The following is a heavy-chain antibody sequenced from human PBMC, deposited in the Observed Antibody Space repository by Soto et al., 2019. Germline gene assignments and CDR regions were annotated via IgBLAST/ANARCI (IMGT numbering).Heavy chain of an antibody. CDR1: GFTLSSNY. D-gene: IGHD2-15*01. CDR2: IYTGGST. J-gene: IGHJ2*01. V-gene: IGHV3-66*01. CDR3: ARDLGYRRYFDL. Sequence: EVQLVESGGGLVQPGGSLRLSCAASGFTLSSNYMSWVGQAPGKGLEWVSVIYTGGSTYYADSVKGRFTISRDNSKNTLYLQMNSLRAEDTAVYYCARDLGYRRYFDLWGRGTLVTVSS.